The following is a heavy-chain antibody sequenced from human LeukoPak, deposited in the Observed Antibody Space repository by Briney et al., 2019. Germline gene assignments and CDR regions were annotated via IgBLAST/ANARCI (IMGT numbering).Heavy chain of an antibody. CDR2: ISYDGTNK. CDR3: ARDYCSGGSCYGTVGY. CDR1: GFTFSNYG. V-gene: IGHV3-30*03. J-gene: IGHJ4*02. Sequence: GGSLRLSCAGSGFTFSNYGMHWVRQAPGKGPEWVAVISYDGTNKYYADSVKGRFTISRDNSKNTVYLQMNSLRAEDTAVYYCARDYCSGGSCYGTVGYWGQGTLVTVSS. D-gene: IGHD2-15*01.